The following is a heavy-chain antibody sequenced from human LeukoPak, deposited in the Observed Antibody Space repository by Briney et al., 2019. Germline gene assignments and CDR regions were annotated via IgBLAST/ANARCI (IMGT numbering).Heavy chain of an antibody. CDR1: GGSISSYY. CDR2: IYTSGST. V-gene: IGHV4-4*07. CDR3: ARDLGITMVRETLLYYYYYMDV. Sequence: SETLSLTCTVSGGSISSYYWSWIRQPAGKGLEWIGRIYTSGSTNYNLSLKSRLTMSVGTSKNQFSLKLSSVTAADTAVYYCARDLGITMVRETLLYYYYYMDVWGKGTTVTVSS. D-gene: IGHD3-10*01. J-gene: IGHJ6*03.